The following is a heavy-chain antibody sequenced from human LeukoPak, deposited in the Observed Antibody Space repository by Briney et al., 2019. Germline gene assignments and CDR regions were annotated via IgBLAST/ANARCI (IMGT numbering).Heavy chain of an antibody. Sequence: SETLSLTCTVSGGSISSGSYYWSWIRQPAGKGLGWIGRIYTSGSTNYNPSLKSRVTISVDTSKNQFSLKLSSVTAADTAVYYCARLNIFGVVHFDYWGQGTLVTVSS. CDR2: IYTSGST. V-gene: IGHV4-61*02. J-gene: IGHJ4*02. CDR3: ARLNIFGVVHFDY. D-gene: IGHD3-3*01. CDR1: GGSISSGSYY.